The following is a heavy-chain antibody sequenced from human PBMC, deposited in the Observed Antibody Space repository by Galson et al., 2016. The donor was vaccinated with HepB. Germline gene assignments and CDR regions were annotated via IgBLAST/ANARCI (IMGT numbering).Heavy chain of an antibody. CDR3: ARDHQGVVMLSV. CDR1: GFAFSSYW. V-gene: IGHV3-7*03. CDR2: IKEDGSEK. J-gene: IGHJ4*02. Sequence: SLRLSCAGSGFAFSSYWMSWVRQAPGKGLEWVANIKEDGSEKYYVDSVKGRFTISRDNAKSSLYLQMNSLRAEDTAVYYGARDHQGVVMLSVWGQGTLVTVSS. D-gene: IGHD4-23*01.